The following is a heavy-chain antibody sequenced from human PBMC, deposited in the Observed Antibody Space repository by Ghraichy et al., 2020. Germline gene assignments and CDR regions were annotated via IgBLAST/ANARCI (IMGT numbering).Heavy chain of an antibody. Sequence: SQTLSLTCAVYGGSFSGYYWSWIRQPPGKGLEWIGEINHSGSTNYNPSLKSRVTISVDTSKNQFSLKLSSVTAADTAVYYCARVGSGFDYWGQGTLVTVSS. CDR3: ARVGSGFDY. V-gene: IGHV4-34*01. J-gene: IGHJ4*02. D-gene: IGHD6-19*01. CDR1: GGSFSGYY. CDR2: INHSGST.